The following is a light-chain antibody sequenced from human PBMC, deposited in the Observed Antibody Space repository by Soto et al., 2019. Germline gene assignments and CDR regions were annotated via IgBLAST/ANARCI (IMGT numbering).Light chain of an antibody. CDR1: QSVCSN. CDR3: QQYNNWPIT. V-gene: IGKV3-15*01. CDR2: GAS. Sequence: EVVMTQCPATLSVSPGERARVSCRASQSVCSNLAWYQQKPGQAPRLIIYGASTRATGIAARFSGSGSGTAFTLTISSLQSEDFAVYYCQQYNNWPITFGQGTRLEIK. J-gene: IGKJ5*01.